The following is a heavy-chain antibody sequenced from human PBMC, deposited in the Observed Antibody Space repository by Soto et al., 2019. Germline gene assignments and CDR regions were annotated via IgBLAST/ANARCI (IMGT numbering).Heavy chain of an antibody. CDR3: ARGGGVYGSGSYYNLDY. CDR1: GYTFTGYY. Sequence: ASVKVSCKASGYTFTGYYMHWVRQAPGQGLEWMGWINPNSGGTNYAQKFQGWVTMTRDTSISTAYMELSRLRSDDTAVYYWARGGGVYGSGSYYNLDYWGQGTLVTVSS. J-gene: IGHJ4*02. V-gene: IGHV1-2*04. D-gene: IGHD3-10*01. CDR2: INPNSGGT.